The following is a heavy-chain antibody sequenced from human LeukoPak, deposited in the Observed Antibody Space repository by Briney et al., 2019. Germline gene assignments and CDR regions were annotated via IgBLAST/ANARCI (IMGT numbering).Heavy chain of an antibody. J-gene: IGHJ4*02. CDR3: ARAPTYYYGSGSFYY. V-gene: IGHV3-53*01. Sequence: GGSLRLSCAASGFTFSSYGMSWVRQAPGKGLEWVSVIYSGGSTYYADSVKGRFTISRDNSKNTLYLQMNSLRAEDTAVYYCARAPTYYYGSGSFYYWGQGTLVTVSS. D-gene: IGHD3-10*01. CDR2: IYSGGST. CDR1: GFTFSSYG.